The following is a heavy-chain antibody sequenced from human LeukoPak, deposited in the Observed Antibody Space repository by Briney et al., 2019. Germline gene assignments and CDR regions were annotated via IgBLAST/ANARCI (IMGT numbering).Heavy chain of an antibody. V-gene: IGHV3-33*06. Sequence: GGSLRLSCAASGFTFSSYGMHWVRQAPGKGLEWVAVIWYDGSNKYYADSVKGRFTISRDNSKNTPYLQMNSLRAEDTAVYYCAKDPSVDSSGYRSMYFQHWGQGTLVTVSS. CDR2: IWYDGSNK. CDR1: GFTFSSYG. CDR3: AKDPSVDSSGYRSMYFQH. D-gene: IGHD3-22*01. J-gene: IGHJ1*01.